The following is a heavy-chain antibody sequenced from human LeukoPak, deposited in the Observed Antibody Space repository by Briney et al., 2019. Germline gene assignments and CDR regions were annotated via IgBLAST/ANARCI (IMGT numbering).Heavy chain of an antibody. Sequence: SETLSLTCTVSGGSISSYYWSWIRQPPGKGLEWIGYIYYSGSTNYNPSPKSRVTISVDTSKNQSSLKVSSVAAADTAVYYCARVRSSGERHLDFWGQGTLVTVSS. CDR2: IYYSGST. CDR3: ARVRSSGERHLDF. D-gene: IGHD3-10*01. V-gene: IGHV4-59*01. CDR1: GGSISSYY. J-gene: IGHJ4*02.